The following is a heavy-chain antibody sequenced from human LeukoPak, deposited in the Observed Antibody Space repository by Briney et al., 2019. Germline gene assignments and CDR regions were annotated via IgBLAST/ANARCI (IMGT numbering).Heavy chain of an antibody. CDR3: ARDAHDSSGYYYY. J-gene: IGHJ4*02. CDR1: EYTFTGYY. D-gene: IGHD3-22*01. Sequence: ASVKVSCKASEYTFTGYYLHWVRQAPGQGLEWMGWINPHSGDTNYAQKFQGRVTMTRDTSISTAYMELSRLRSDDTAVYYCARDAHDSSGYYYYWGQGTLVTVSS. V-gene: IGHV1-2*02. CDR2: INPHSGDT.